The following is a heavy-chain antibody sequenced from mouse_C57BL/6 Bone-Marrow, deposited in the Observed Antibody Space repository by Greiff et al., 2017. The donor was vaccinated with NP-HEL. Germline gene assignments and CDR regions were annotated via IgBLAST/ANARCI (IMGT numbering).Heavy chain of an antibody. CDR2: IWGVGST. CDR1: GFSLTSYG. J-gene: IGHJ3*01. CDR3: ASDLYYYGSSPWFAY. Sequence: VHLLESGPGLVAPSQSLSITCTVSGFSLTSYGVDWVRQSPGKGLEWLGVIWGVGSTNYNSALKSRLSISKDNSKSQVFLKMNSLQTDDTAMYYCASDLYYYGSSPWFAYWGQGTLVTVSA. D-gene: IGHD1-1*01. V-gene: IGHV2-6*01.